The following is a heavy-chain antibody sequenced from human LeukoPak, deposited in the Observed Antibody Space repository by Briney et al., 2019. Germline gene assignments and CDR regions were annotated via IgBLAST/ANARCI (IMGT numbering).Heavy chain of an antibody. Sequence: ASVKVSCKASGYTFTSYGISWVRQAPGQGLEWMGWISAYNGYTNYPQNLQGRVTMTTDTSTSTAYMEMRSLRSDDTAVYYCARLLHGDYIPYYFDYSGQGTLVTVSS. CDR1: GYTFTSYG. J-gene: IGHJ4*02. CDR3: ARLLHGDYIPYYFDY. V-gene: IGHV1-18*01. D-gene: IGHD4-17*01. CDR2: ISAYNGYT.